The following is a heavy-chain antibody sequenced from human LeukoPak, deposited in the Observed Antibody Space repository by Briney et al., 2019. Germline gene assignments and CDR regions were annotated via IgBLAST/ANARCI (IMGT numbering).Heavy chain of an antibody. Sequence: PSETLSLTCTVSGGSISSYYWSWIRQPAGKGLEWIGRIYTSGSTNYNPSLKSRVTMSVDTSKNQFSLKLSSVTAADTAVYYCARSYYDSSGSAPNDAFDIWGQGTMVTVSS. CDR3: ARSYYDSSGSAPNDAFDI. V-gene: IGHV4-4*07. CDR2: IYTSGST. J-gene: IGHJ3*02. CDR1: GGSISSYY. D-gene: IGHD3-22*01.